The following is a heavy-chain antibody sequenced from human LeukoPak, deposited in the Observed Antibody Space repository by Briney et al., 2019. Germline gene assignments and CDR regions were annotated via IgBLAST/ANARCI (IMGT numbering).Heavy chain of an antibody. Sequence: ASVKVSCKASGYTFTGYYMHWVRQAPGQGLEWMGIINPSGGSTSYAQKFQGRVTMTRDTSTSTVYMELSSLRSEDTAVYYCARDLHPGVAANLLDYWGQGTLVTVSS. CDR1: GYTFTGYY. J-gene: IGHJ4*02. D-gene: IGHD2-15*01. CDR2: INPSGGST. V-gene: IGHV1-46*01. CDR3: ARDLHPGVAANLLDY.